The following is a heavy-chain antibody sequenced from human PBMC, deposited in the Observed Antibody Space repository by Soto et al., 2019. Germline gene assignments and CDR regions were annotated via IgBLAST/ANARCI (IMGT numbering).Heavy chain of an antibody. V-gene: IGHV3-11*01. Sequence: QVQLVESGGGLVKPGGSLRLSCAASGFTFGDYYMSWIRQAPGKGLEWVSYISSSGSSTYYVDSVRGRFTISRDNAKNSLYLQLDSLGAEDPAVYYCAIAAAARPGAWYWGQGTLVTVSS. J-gene: IGHJ4*02. CDR1: GFTFGDYY. D-gene: IGHD6-6*01. CDR3: AIAAAARPGAWY. CDR2: ISSSGSST.